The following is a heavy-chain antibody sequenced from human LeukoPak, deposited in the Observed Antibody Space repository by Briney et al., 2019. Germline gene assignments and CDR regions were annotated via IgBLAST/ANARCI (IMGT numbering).Heavy chain of an antibody. Sequence: PGGSLRLSCAASGFTFSSYWIHWVRQAPGKGLVWVSRINSDGSSTTYADSVKGRFTISRDNSKNTLYLQMNSLRAEDTAVYFCAKVALGPNGGDRGQGTLVTVSS. V-gene: IGHV3-74*01. CDR1: GFTFSSYW. J-gene: IGHJ4*02. CDR2: INSDGSST. CDR3: AKVALGPNGGD. D-gene: IGHD3-10*01.